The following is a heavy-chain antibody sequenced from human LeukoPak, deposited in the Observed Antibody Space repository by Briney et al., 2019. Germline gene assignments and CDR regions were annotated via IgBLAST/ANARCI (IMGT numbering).Heavy chain of an antibody. D-gene: IGHD2-8*01. J-gene: IGHJ5*02. V-gene: IGHV4-38-2*02. CDR3: ARIVLMVYANNWFDP. Sequence: SETLSLTCTVSGYSISSGYYWGWIRQPPGKGLEWIGSIYHSGSTYYNPSLKSRVTISVDTSKNQFSLKLSSVTAADTAVYYCARIVLMVYANNWFDPWGQGTLVTVSS. CDR1: GYSISSGYY. CDR2: IYHSGST.